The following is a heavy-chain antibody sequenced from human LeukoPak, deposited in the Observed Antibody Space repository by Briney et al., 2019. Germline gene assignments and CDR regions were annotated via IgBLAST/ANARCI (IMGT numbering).Heavy chain of an antibody. V-gene: IGHV3-64D*06. CDR3: VRGTGY. Sequence: GGSLRLSCSVSGFTFITYVMHWVRQAPGKGLEYVSAISSNGDNTYYADSVKGRFTISRDNSKNTRDLQMGSLRADGTAVYYCVRGTGYWGQGTLVTVSS. J-gene: IGHJ4*02. CDR1: GFTFITYV. CDR2: ISSNGDNT.